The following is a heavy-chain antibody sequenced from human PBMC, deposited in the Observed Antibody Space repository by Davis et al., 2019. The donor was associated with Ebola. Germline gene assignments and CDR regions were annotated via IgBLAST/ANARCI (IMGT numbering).Heavy chain of an antibody. Sequence: GGSLRLSCAASGFTVSSSYMNWVRQAPGKGLEWVSSISSSSSYIYYADSVKGRFTISRDNAKNSLYLQMNSLRAEDTAVYYCARDGEANRWFGELLSVPGWFDPWGQGTLVTVSS. D-gene: IGHD3-10*01. CDR2: ISSSSSYI. CDR3: ARDGEANRWFGELLSVPGWFDP. CDR1: GFTVSSSY. J-gene: IGHJ5*02. V-gene: IGHV3-21*01.